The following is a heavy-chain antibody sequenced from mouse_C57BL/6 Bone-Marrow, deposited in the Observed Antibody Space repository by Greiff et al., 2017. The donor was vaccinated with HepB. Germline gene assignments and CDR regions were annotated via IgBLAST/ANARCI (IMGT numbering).Heavy chain of an antibody. CDR2: INPNNGGT. J-gene: IGHJ2*01. Sequence: EVQLQQSGPELVKPGASVKISCKASGYTFTDYYMNWVKQSHGKSLEWIGDINPNNGGTSYNQKFKGKATLTVDKSSSTAYMELRSLTSEDSAVYYCARNYGYEDYWGQGTTLTVSS. V-gene: IGHV1-26*01. D-gene: IGHD2-2*01. CDR1: GYTFTDYY. CDR3: ARNYGYEDY.